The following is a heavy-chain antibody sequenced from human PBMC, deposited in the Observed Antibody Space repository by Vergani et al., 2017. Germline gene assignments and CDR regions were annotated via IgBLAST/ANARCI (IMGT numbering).Heavy chain of an antibody. V-gene: IGHV1-46*01. J-gene: IGHJ6*02. CDR2: INPSGGST. CDR3: SRDPVSDYDFWSGYHPGGPYGMDV. Sequence: QVQLVQSGAEVKKPGASVKVSCKASGYTFTSYYMHWVRQAPGQGLEWMGIINPSGGSTSYAQKFQGRVTMTRDTSTSTVYMELSSLRSEDTAVYYCSRDPVSDYDFWSGYHPGGPYGMDVWGQGTTVTVSS. CDR1: GYTFTSYY. D-gene: IGHD3-3*01.